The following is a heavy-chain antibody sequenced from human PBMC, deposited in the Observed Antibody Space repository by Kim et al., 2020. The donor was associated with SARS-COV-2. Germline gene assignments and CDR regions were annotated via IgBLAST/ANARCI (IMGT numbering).Heavy chain of an antibody. CDR3: AREGSSSARNHF. J-gene: IGHJ4*02. CDR1: GFTFSSYS. D-gene: IGHD6-6*01. V-gene: IGHV3-48*02. CDR2: ISSSISSTI. Sequence: GGSLRLSCAASGFTFSSYSMNWVRQAPGKGLEWVSYISSSISSTIYYADSVKGRFTISRDNAKNSLYLQMNSLRDEDTAVYYCAREGSSSARNHFWGQGTLVTVSS.